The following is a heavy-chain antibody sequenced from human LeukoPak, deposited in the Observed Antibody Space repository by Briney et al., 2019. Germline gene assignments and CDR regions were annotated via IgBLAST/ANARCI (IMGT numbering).Heavy chain of an antibody. CDR3: ARQVRNFFGVVITSSLADY. V-gene: IGHV4-59*08. CDR1: GGSISSYY. J-gene: IGHJ4*02. D-gene: IGHD3-3*01. CDR2: IYYSGST. Sequence: SETLSLTCTVSGGSISSYYWSWIRQPPGKGLEWIGYIYYSGSTNYSPSLKSRVTISVDTSKNQFSLKLSSVTAADTAVYYCARQVRNFFGVVITSSLADYWGQGTLVTVSS.